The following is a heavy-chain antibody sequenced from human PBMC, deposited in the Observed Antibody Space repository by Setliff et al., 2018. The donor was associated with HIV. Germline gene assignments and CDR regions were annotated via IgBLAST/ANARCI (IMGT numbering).Heavy chain of an antibody. CDR1: GGTFSSYG. CDR3: ATDRTHQQYFELYFYYYLEV. V-gene: IGHV1-69*13. Sequence: SVKVSCKASGGTFSSYGLSWVRQAPGQGLEWMGGIIPIFGKTSYAQNFQGRITITADESTSTAYMELSSLKSEDTAVYFCATDRTHQQYFELYFYYYLEVWGKGTTVTVSS. D-gene: IGHD3-9*01. J-gene: IGHJ6*03. CDR2: IIPIFGKT.